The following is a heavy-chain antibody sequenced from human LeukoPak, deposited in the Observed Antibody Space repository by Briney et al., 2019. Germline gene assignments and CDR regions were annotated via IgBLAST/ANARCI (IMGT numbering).Heavy chain of an antibody. CDR1: GYTFTSYA. D-gene: IGHD2-21*02. J-gene: IGHJ4*02. Sequence: ASVKVSCKASGYTFTSYAMNWVRQAPGQGLEWMGWINTNTGNPTYAQGSTGRFVFSLDTSVSTAYLQISSLKAEDTAVYYCARVVGCGGDCYSGISDYWGQGTLVTVSS. CDR2: INTNTGNP. CDR3: ARVVGCGGDCYSGISDY. V-gene: IGHV7-4-1*02.